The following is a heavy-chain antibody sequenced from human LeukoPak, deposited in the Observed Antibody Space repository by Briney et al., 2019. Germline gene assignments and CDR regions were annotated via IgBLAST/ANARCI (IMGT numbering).Heavy chain of an antibody. V-gene: IGHV1-69*06. J-gene: IGHJ5*02. CDR3: ARLIAAAGTGWFDP. D-gene: IGHD6-13*01. Sequence: SSVKVSCKASGGTFSSYAISWVQQAPGQGLEWMGGIIPIFGTANYAQKFQGRVTITADKSTSTAYMELSSLRSEDTAVYYCARLIAAAGTGWFDPWGQGTLVTVSS. CDR2: IIPIFGTA. CDR1: GGTFSSYA.